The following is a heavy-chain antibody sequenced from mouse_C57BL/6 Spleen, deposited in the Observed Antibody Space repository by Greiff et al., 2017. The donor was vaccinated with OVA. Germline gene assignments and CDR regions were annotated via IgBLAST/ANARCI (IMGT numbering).Heavy chain of an antibody. CDR2: IYPGDGDT. CDR1: GYAFSSSW. Sequence: QVQLQQSGPELVKPGASVKISCKASGYAFSSSWMNWVKQRPGKGLEWIGRIYPGDGDTNYNGKFKGKATLTADKSSSTAYMQLSSLTSEDSAVYFCARGGNYEGLAMDDWGQGTSVTVSS. D-gene: IGHD2-1*01. CDR3: ARGGNYEGLAMDD. V-gene: IGHV1-82*01. J-gene: IGHJ4*01.